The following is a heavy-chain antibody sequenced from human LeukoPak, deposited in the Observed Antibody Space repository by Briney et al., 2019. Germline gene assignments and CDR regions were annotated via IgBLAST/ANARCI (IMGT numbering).Heavy chain of an antibody. CDR2: ISSSGSYI. Sequence: GGSLRLSCAASGFIVSNNYMTWVRQAPGKGLEWVSFISSSGSYIYYADSVKGRFTISRDNANNSLYLQMNSLRAEDTAVYYCARVGFREYYFDYWGQGTLVTVSS. CDR3: ARVGFREYYFDY. D-gene: IGHD3-10*01. J-gene: IGHJ4*02. CDR1: GFIVSNNY. V-gene: IGHV3-21*01.